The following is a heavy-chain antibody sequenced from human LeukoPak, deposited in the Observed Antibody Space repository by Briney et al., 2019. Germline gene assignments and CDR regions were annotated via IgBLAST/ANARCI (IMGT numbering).Heavy chain of an antibody. Sequence: ASVKVSCKASGYTFTNSYIHWVRQAPGQVLEWMGLINPDGGNTNYAQNFQGRVTLTRDTSTSTVYMELSSLGAEDTAIYYCARIRDGYNDAYDLWGQGTVVTVPS. J-gene: IGHJ3*01. CDR3: ARIRDGYNDAYDL. CDR2: INPDGGNT. D-gene: IGHD5-24*01. CDR1: GYTFTNSY. V-gene: IGHV1-46*01.